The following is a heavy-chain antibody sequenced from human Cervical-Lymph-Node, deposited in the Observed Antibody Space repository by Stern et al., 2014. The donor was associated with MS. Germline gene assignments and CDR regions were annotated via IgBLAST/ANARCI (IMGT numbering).Heavy chain of an antibody. D-gene: IGHD5-12*01. V-gene: IGHV1-69*06. CDR2: IIPMFGPA. J-gene: IGHJ4*02. CDR3: GNKDMGYMYGRHDY. Sequence: QVQLVQSGAEVKRPGSSVKVSCKVSGGTFNNHVISWVRQARGQGLEWMGGIIPMFGPANYARKFQGRVTITADKSTSTVYMVLSSLNYEDTAIYYCGNKDMGYMYGRHDYWGQGTLVTVS. CDR1: GGTFNNHV.